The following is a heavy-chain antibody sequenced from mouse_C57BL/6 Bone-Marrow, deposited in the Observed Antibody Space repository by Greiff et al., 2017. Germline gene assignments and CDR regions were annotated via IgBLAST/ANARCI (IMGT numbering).Heavy chain of an antibody. J-gene: IGHJ2*01. CDR3: ARSIKILYYYGSSPYYFDY. CDR2: ILPGSGST. Sequence: QVQLQQSGAELMKPGASVKLSCKATGYTFTGSWIEWVKQRPGHGLEWIGEILPGSGSTNYNEKFKGKATFTADTSSNTAYMQLSSLTTEDSAIYYCARSIKILYYYGSSPYYFDYWGQGTTLTVSS. CDR1: GYTFTGSW. V-gene: IGHV1-9*01. D-gene: IGHD1-1*01.